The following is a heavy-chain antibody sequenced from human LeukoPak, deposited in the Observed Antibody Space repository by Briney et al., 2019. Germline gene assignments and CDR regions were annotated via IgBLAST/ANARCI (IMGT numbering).Heavy chain of an antibody. CDR3: ARGATMWGSGDY. Sequence: GGSLRLSCAASGFTFRSYSMNWVRQAPGKGLEWVSYISSTSSTIYYADSVKGRFTISRDNAKNSLYLQMNSLRDEVTAVYYCARGATMWGSGDYWGQGTLVTVSS. CDR1: GFTFRSYS. J-gene: IGHJ4*02. D-gene: IGHD3-10*02. V-gene: IGHV3-48*02. CDR2: ISSTSSTI.